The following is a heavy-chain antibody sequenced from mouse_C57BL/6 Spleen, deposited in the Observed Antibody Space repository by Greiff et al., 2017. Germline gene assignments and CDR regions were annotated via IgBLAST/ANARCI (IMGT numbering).Heavy chain of an antibody. V-gene: IGHV1-18*01. Sequence: DVQLQESGPELVKPGASVKIPCKASGYTFTDYNMDWVKQSHGKSLEWIGDINPNNGGTIYNQKFKGKATLTVEKSSSTAYMGLRSLTSEDTAVHYCGRAGYGSSNGFACWGQGALDNDCA. CDR2: INPNNGGT. J-gene: IGHJ3*01. CDR3: GRAGYGSSNGFAC. D-gene: IGHD1-1*01. CDR1: GYTFTDYN.